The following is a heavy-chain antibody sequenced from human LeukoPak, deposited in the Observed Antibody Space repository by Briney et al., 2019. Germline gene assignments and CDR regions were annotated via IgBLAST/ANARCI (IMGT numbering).Heavy chain of an antibody. V-gene: IGHV3-48*02. CDR2: ISSSSSTI. CDR1: GFTFSSYS. CDR3: ARIRGYSGSAYYFDY. Sequence: GGSLRLSCAASGFTFSSYSMKWVRQAPGKGLEWVSYISSSSSTIYYADSVKGRFTISRDNAKNSLYLQMNSPRDEDTAVYYCARIRGYSGSAYYFDYWGQGTLVTVSS. D-gene: IGHD5-12*01. J-gene: IGHJ4*02.